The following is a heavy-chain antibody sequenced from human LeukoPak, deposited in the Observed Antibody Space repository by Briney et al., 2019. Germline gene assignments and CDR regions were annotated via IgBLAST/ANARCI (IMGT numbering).Heavy chain of an antibody. CDR3: ARRGGDFFDY. CDR2: IKQDGSEK. CDR1: GFTFTNYW. V-gene: IGHV3-7*04. Sequence: GGSLRLSCAASGFTFTNYWMTWVRQAPGKGLEWVANIKQDGSEKYYVDSVKGRFTISRDNAKNSLYLQMNSLRAEDTAICYCARRGGDFFDYWGQGTLVTVSS. D-gene: IGHD2-21*01. J-gene: IGHJ4*02.